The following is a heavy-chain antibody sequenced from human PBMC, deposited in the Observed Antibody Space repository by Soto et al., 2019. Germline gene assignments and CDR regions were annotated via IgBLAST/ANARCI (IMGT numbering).Heavy chain of an antibody. D-gene: IGHD6-19*01. V-gene: IGHV4-31*03. CDR3: ARANYGQWLDF. J-gene: IGHJ4*02. CDR1: GGSINSGRYY. Sequence: PSGTLSLTCTVSGGSINSGRYYWTWIRQHPGKGLEWIGYISYSGSTYYNPSLKSRISMSSDTSKNQFSLKMSSVTAADTAVYYCARANYGQWLDFWGLGTLVTVSS. CDR2: ISYSGST.